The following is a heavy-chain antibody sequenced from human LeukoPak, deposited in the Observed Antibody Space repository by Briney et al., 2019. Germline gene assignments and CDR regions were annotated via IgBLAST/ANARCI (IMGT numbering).Heavy chain of an antibody. D-gene: IGHD2-15*01. CDR2: INPNSGGT. Sequence: ASVKVSCKASGGTFSSYAISWVRQAPGQGLEWMGRINPNSGGTNYAQKFQGRVTMTRDTSISTAYMELSRLRSDDTAVYYCLWSGGPFDYWGQGTLVTVSS. J-gene: IGHJ4*02. CDR3: LWSGGPFDY. CDR1: GGTFSSYA. V-gene: IGHV1-2*06.